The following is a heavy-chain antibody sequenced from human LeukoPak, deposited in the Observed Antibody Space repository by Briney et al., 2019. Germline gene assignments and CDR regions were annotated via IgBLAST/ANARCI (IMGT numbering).Heavy chain of an antibody. CDR1: GGSISSGSYY. J-gene: IGHJ3*02. CDR2: IYTSGST. V-gene: IGHV4-61*02. CDR3: ARDLHYGSGHFDI. Sequence: PSQTLSLTCTVSGGSISSGSYYWSWIRQPAGKGLEWIGRIYTSGSTNYNPSLKSRVTISVDTSKNQFSLKLSSVTAADTAVYYCARDLHYGSGHFDIWGQGTMVTVSS. D-gene: IGHD3-10*01.